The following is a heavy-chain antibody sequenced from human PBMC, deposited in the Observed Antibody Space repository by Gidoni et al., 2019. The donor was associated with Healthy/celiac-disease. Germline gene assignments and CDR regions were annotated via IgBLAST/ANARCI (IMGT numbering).Heavy chain of an antibody. CDR2: IYYSGSA. V-gene: IGHV4-39*01. J-gene: IGHJ4*02. Sequence: QLQLQVSGPVLVKPSETLSLTCTVSGGSISSSSYSWGWLRQPPGKGLEWIGSIYYSGSAYYNPSLKNRVTISVDTSKNQFSLKLSSVTAAGTAVYYCARQSGHYSSSWWGQGTLVTVSS. D-gene: IGHD6-13*01. CDR3: ARQSGHYSSSW. CDR1: GGSISSSSYS.